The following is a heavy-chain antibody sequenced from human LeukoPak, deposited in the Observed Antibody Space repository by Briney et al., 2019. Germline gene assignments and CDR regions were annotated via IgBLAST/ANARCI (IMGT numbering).Heavy chain of an antibody. V-gene: IGHV3-21*01. CDR2: ISVRSNYI. D-gene: IGHD3-22*01. Sequence: GGSLRLSCAASGYTFSSYSINWVRQAPGKGLELVSSISVRSNYIYYADSVRGRFRISRDDARDSLYLQMNSLRAEDTAVYYCVRLRRNSDTSGFYYYYDFWGQGTLVTVSS. J-gene: IGHJ4*02. CDR3: VRLRRNSDTSGFYYYYDF. CDR1: GYTFSSYS.